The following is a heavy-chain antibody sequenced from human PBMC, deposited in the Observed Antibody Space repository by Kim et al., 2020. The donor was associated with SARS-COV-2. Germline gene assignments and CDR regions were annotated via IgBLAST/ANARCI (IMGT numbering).Heavy chain of an antibody. CDR3: ARDMGYFDWPHHHYYYYGMDV. D-gene: IGHD3-9*01. CDR2: INPNSGGT. Sequence: ASVKVSCKASGYTFTGYYMHWVRQAPGQGLEWMGWINPNSGGTNYAQKFQGWVTMTRDTSISTAYMELSRLRSDDTAVYYCARDMGYFDWPHHHYYYYGMDVWGQGTTVTVSS. V-gene: IGHV1-2*04. J-gene: IGHJ6*02. CDR1: GYTFTGYY.